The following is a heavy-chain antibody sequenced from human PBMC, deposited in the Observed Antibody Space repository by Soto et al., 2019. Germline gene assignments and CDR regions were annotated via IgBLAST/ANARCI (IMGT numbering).Heavy chain of an antibody. CDR3: ARTGGWNDAIDY. Sequence: QVQLVKSGAEVKKPGASVKVSCKASGYMFSSYAMHWARQAPGQSLEWMGWINADNGNTKYSQKFQGRVTISRDTSAMTAYMELSSLRSEDTALYYCARTGGWNDAIDYWGQGTLVTVSS. D-gene: IGHD1-1*01. V-gene: IGHV1-3*01. CDR2: INADNGNT. CDR1: GYMFSSYA. J-gene: IGHJ4*02.